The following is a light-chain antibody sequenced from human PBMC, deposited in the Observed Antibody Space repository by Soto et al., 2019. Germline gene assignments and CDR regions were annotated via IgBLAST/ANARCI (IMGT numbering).Light chain of an antibody. V-gene: IGLV1-51*01. CDR1: RSNIGNNY. CDR3: EAWDSSLSAGV. CDR2: DND. J-gene: IGLJ3*02. Sequence: QSVLTQPPSVSAAPGQTVTVSCSGSRSNIGNNYVSWYQHLPGTAPTLLIYDNDKRPSGIPDRFSASKSGTSATLAITGLQTGDEADYYCEAWDSSLSAGVFGGGTKVTVL.